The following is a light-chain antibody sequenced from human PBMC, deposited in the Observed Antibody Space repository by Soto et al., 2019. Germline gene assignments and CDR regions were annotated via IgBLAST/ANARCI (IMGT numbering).Light chain of an antibody. CDR2: LEGSGSY. V-gene: IGLV4-60*03. J-gene: IGLJ2*01. Sequence: QPVLTQSSSASASLGSSVKITCTLSSGHSSYIIAWHQQQPGKAPRYLMKLEGSGSYNKGSGVPDRFSGSSSGADLYLTISNLQSEDEADYYCETWDSNARVFGGGTKLTVL. CDR3: ETWDSNARV. CDR1: SGHSSYI.